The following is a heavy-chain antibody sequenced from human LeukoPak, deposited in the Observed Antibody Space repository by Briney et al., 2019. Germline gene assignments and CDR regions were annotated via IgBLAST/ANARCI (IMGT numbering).Heavy chain of an antibody. V-gene: IGHV3-11*01. Sequence: GGSLRLSCAASGFTFGDYYMSWVRQAPGKGLEWVSYISSSGSNIYYADSVKGRFTISRDNAKNTLYLQMNSLRAEDTAVYYCARGAYYYDSSGYYFTRWGQGTLVTVSS. CDR3: ARGAYYYDSSGYYFTR. CDR1: GFTFGDYY. J-gene: IGHJ4*02. CDR2: ISSSGSNI. D-gene: IGHD3-22*01.